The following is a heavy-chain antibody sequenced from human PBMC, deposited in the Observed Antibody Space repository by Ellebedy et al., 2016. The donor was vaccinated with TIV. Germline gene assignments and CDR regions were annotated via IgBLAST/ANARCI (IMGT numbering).Heavy chain of an antibody. J-gene: IGHJ3*02. CDR1: GFTFRIYP. Sequence: GESLKISXVASGFTFRIYPMHWVRQPPGKGLEWVAFTSYDGSDKFYADSVKGRFTISRDNFKNTFYLQINSLRTEDTAMYYCARDGSTSYGGPFDIWGQGTTITVIS. CDR3: ARDGSTSYGGPFDI. CDR2: TSYDGSDK. D-gene: IGHD6-13*01. V-gene: IGHV3-30*04.